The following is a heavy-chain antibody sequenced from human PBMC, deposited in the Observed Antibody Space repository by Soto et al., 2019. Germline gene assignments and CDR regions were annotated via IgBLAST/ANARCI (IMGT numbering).Heavy chain of an antibody. D-gene: IGHD7-27*01. CDR1: GFTFSSYA. CDR2: ISGSGGST. Sequence: GGSLRLSCAASGFTFSSYAMSWVRQAPGKGLEWVSAISGSGGSTYYTDSVKGRFTISRDNSKNTLYLQMNSLRAEDTAVYYCAKDLNWGSGGYFDYWGQGTLVTVSS. J-gene: IGHJ4*02. V-gene: IGHV3-23*01. CDR3: AKDLNWGSGGYFDY.